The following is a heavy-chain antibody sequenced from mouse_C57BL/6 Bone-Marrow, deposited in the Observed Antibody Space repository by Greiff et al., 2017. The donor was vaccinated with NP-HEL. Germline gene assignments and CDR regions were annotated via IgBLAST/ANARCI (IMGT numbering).Heavy chain of an antibody. CDR3: ARKGIYARYYFDY. CDR2: IYPGDGDT. CDR1: GYAFSSYW. Sequence: QVQLQQSGAELVKPGASVKISCKASGYAFSSYWMNWVKQRPGKGLEWIGQIYPGDGDTNYNGKVKGKATLTADKSSSTAYMQLSSLTSEDSAVYVCARKGIYARYYFDYWGQGTTLTVSS. J-gene: IGHJ2*01. D-gene: IGHD2-12*01. V-gene: IGHV1-80*01.